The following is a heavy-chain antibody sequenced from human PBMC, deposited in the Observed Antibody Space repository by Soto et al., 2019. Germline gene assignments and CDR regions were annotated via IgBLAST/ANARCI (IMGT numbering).Heavy chain of an antibody. CDR2: MSDDGSKK. D-gene: IGHD3-16*01. CDR1: GFSFSKYC. V-gene: IGHV3-30*18. J-gene: IGHJ4*02. Sequence: QVQLVESGGGVVQPGRSLRLSCAASGFSFSKYCMHWFRQAPGKGLEWVAEMSDDGSKKYYGDSVKGRFTISRDNSKNTLYLLMDSLRPEDTAMYYCAKELRETGVYYFDCWGQGTLVTVSS. CDR3: AKELRETGVYYFDC.